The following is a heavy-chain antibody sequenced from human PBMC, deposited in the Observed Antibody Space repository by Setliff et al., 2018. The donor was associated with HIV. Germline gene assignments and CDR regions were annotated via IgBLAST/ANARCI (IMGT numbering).Heavy chain of an antibody. J-gene: IGHJ5*02. CDR3: ARDSGMAVVGTWRRLDP. D-gene: IGHD6-19*01. Sequence: ASVKVSCKASGYTFLNYGINWVRQTPGRGLEWMAWINVGNGNTKTARKFQGRVALTTDTSTSTAHMELRNLRSDDTAVYYCARDSGMAVVGTWRRLDPWGQGTLVTVSS. CDR2: INVGNGNT. V-gene: IGHV1-18*01. CDR1: GYTFLNYG.